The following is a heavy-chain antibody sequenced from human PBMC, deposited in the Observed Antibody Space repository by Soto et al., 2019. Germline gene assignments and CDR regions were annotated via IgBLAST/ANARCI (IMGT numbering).Heavy chain of an antibody. CDR1: GFTFSSYW. D-gene: IGHD2-15*01. V-gene: IGHV3-7*01. J-gene: IGHJ3*02. CDR3: ARSGGYCSGGSCYWRGDAFDI. CDR2: IKQDGSEK. Sequence: GGSLRLSCAASGFTFSSYWMSWVRQAPGKGLEWVANIKQDGSEKYYVDSVKGRFTISRDNAKNSLYLQMNSLRAEDTAVYYCARSGGYCSGGSCYWRGDAFDIWGQGTMVTVSS.